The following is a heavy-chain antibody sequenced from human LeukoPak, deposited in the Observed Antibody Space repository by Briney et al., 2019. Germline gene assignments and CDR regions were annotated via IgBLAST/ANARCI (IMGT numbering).Heavy chain of an antibody. Sequence: SETLSLTCAVYGGSFSGYYWTWIRQPPGRGLEWIGEINHSGSTNYNPSLKSRVTISVDTSKNQFYLKLSSVTAADTAVYYCARGNWVDYWGQGTLVTVSS. CDR2: INHSGST. J-gene: IGHJ4*02. CDR3: ARGNWVDY. CDR1: GGSFSGYY. D-gene: IGHD7-27*01. V-gene: IGHV4-34*01.